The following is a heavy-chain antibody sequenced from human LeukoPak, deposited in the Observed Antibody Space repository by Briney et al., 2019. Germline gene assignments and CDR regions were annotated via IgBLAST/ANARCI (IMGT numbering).Heavy chain of an antibody. CDR1: GFTFTSYA. CDR2: ISYDGSNK. V-gene: IGHV3-30*01. CDR3: ARDGYCSSTSCPNRKKYSSSWPYNWFDP. J-gene: IGHJ5*02. Sequence: GRSLRLSCAASGFTFTSYAMHWVRQAPGKGLEWVAVISYDGSNKYYADSAKGRFTISRDNSKNTLYLQMNSLRAEDTAVYYCARDGYCSSTSCPNRKKYSSSWPYNWFDPWGQGTLVTVSS. D-gene: IGHD2-2*03.